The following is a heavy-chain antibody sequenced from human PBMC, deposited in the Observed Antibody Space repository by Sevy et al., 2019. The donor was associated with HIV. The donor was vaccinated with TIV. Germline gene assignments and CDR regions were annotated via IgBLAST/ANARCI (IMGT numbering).Heavy chain of an antibody. CDR3: ARGRKTPEEWLEELDYYYGLDV. CDR1: GFSLTTSD. J-gene: IGHJ6*02. CDR2: VRNDGSNK. D-gene: IGHD2-8*01. V-gene: IGHV3-30*02. Sequence: GGSLRLSCAASGFSLTTSDMHWVRQAPGKGLEWVAYVRNDGSNKYYADSVRDRFTISRDSPKNTLYLQMNSLRDEDTAIYYCARGRKTPEEWLEELDYYYGLDVWGQGTTVTVSS.